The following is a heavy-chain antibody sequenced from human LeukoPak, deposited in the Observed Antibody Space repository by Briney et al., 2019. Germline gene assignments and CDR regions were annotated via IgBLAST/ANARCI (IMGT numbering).Heavy chain of an antibody. CDR2: ISWDGGST. J-gene: IGHJ6*04. CDR3: AELGITMIGGV. V-gene: IGHV3-43D*03. CDR1: GFTFSSYA. Sequence: PGGSLRLSCAASGFTFSSYAMHWVRQAPGKGLEWVSLISWDGGSTYYADSVKGRFTISRDNAKNSLYLQMNSLRAEDTAVYYCAELGITMIGGVWGKGTTVTISS. D-gene: IGHD3-10*02.